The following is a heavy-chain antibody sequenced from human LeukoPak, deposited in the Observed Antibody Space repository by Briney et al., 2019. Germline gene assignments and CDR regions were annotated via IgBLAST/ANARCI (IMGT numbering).Heavy chain of an antibody. CDR1: GESFSGHY. Sequence: PSETLSLTCAASGESFSGHYWSWIRQTPGKGLEWIGEVNHSGSTNYNPSLKSRVTISIDTSKNQFSLKLSSVTAADTAVYYCAELGITMIGGVWGKGTTVTISS. V-gene: IGHV4-34*01. CDR2: VNHSGST. D-gene: IGHD3-10*02. CDR3: AELGITMIGGV. J-gene: IGHJ6*04.